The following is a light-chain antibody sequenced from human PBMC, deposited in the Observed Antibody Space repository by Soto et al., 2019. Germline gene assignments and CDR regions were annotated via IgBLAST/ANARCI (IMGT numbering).Light chain of an antibody. V-gene: IGKV1-5*03. CDR3: QQYNSYST. J-gene: IGKJ1*01. Sequence: DIPMTQSPSTLSASVGDRVTITCRASQSISSWLAWYQQKPGKAPKLLIYKASSLESGVPSRFSGSGSGTEFTLTISSRQPDDFATYYCQQYNSYSTFGQGTKVEIK. CDR1: QSISSW. CDR2: KAS.